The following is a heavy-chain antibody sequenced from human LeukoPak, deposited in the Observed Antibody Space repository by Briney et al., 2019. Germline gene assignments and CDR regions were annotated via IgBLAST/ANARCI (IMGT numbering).Heavy chain of an antibody. D-gene: IGHD3-22*01. CDR1: GFTFSTSW. J-gene: IGHJ4*02. V-gene: IGHV3-74*01. CDR3: VRDMGYYDKV. Sequence: GGSLTLSCLTSGFTFSTSWMHWLRQAPGKELAWVSRINTDGNNRDFADSVKGRFTISRDNAKNTLYLQMNGLRAEDTARYYCVRDMGYYDKVWGQGTLVTVSS. CDR2: INTDGNNR.